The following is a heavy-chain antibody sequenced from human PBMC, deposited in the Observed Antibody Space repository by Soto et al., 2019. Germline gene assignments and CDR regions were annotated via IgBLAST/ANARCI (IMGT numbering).Heavy chain of an antibody. J-gene: IGHJ3*02. D-gene: IGHD3-22*01. CDR1: GYNFMTYW. CDR3: AKTSFNDSGSYPLPLDGFHI. V-gene: IGHV5-10-1*01. CDR2: IDPSDSYV. Sequence: GESLNISCEASGYNFMTYWIGWVRQMPGKGLEWMARIDPSDSYVDYNPSFQGHVTISVDKSINTAYLQWSSLMASDSAIYYCAKTSFNDSGSYPLPLDGFHIWGRGTMVTVSS.